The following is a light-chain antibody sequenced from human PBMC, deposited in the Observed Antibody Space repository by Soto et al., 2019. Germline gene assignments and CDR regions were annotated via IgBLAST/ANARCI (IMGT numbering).Light chain of an antibody. CDR3: QQYGSSPL. CDR1: QSVSSSY. Sequence: EIVLTQSPGTLSLSPGERATLSCRASQSVSSSYLAWYQQKPGQAPRLLIYGASSRATGIPDRFSGSGSGTDFTLTISRLEPEDFAVYSCQQYGSSPLFGPGT. J-gene: IGKJ3*01. CDR2: GAS. V-gene: IGKV3-20*01.